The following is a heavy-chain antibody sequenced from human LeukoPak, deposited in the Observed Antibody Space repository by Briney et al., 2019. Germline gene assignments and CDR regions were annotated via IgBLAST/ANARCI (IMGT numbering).Heavy chain of an antibody. Sequence: GGSLRLSCAASGFTFSSYSMNWVRQAPGKGLEWVSAISGSGGSTYYADSVKGRFTISRDNSKNTLYLQMNSLRAEDTAVYYCAKGDSSSWYRTGYYFDYWGQGTLVTVSS. CDR1: GFTFSSYS. CDR3: AKGDSSSWYRTGYYFDY. V-gene: IGHV3-23*01. D-gene: IGHD6-13*01. J-gene: IGHJ4*02. CDR2: ISGSGGST.